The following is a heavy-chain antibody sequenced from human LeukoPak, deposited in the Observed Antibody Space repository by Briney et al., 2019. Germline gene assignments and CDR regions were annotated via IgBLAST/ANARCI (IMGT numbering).Heavy chain of an antibody. V-gene: IGHV4-30-4*01. D-gene: IGHD3-3*01. CDR3: ARVPYDFWSGHYYYYGMDV. CDR1: GGSISSGDYY. Sequence: PSQTLSLTCTVSGGSISSGDYYWSWIRQPPGKGLEWIGYIYYSGSTYYNPSLKSRVTISVDTSKNQFSLKLSSVTAADTAVYYCARVPYDFWSGHYYYYGMDVWGQGTTVTVSS. CDR2: IYYSGST. J-gene: IGHJ6*02.